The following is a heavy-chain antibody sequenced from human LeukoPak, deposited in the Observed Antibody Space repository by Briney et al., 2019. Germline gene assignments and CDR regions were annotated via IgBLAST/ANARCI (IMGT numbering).Heavy chain of an antibody. Sequence: SETLSLTCTVSGAFINDYFWNWIRQSPGKGLEWIGFGHYSGTTFYNPSHKSRVTISVDSSKNQFSLNLNSVTAADTAMYYCARWGEHTALRIHAFDIWGQGTMVTVSS. CDR1: GAFINDYF. V-gene: IGHV4-59*01. CDR2: GHYSGTT. CDR3: ARWGEHTALRIHAFDI. J-gene: IGHJ3*02. D-gene: IGHD3-10*01.